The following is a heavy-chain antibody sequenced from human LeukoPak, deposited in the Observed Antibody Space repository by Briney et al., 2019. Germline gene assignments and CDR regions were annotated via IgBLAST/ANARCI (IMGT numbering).Heavy chain of an antibody. CDR1: GFTFSSYA. J-gene: IGHJ4*02. CDR2: IKQDGSEK. D-gene: IGHD6-19*01. Sequence: PGGSLRLSCAASGFTFSSYAMSWVRQAPGKGLEWVANIKQDGSEKYYVDSVKGRFTISRDNAKNSLYPQMNSLRAEDTAVYYCARDSSGWYPTGDYFDYWGQGTLVTVSS. V-gene: IGHV3-7*01. CDR3: ARDSSGWYPTGDYFDY.